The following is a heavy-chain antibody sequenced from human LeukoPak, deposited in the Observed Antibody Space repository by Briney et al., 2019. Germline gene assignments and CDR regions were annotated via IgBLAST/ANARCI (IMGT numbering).Heavy chain of an antibody. D-gene: IGHD6-19*01. CDR1: GGSISSSSYC. CDR3: ARHPQWLVRGWFDP. CDR2: IYYSGST. Sequence: SETLSLTCTVSGGSISSSSYCWGWIRQPPGKGLEWIGSIYYSGSTYYNPSLKSRVTISVDTSKNQFSLKLSSVTAADTAVYYCARHPQWLVRGWFDPWGQGTLVTVSS. V-gene: IGHV4-39*01. J-gene: IGHJ5*02.